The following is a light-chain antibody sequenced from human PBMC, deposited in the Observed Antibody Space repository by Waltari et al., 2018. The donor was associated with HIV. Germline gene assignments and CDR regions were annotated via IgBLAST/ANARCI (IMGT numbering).Light chain of an antibody. CDR3: QSYDRRLMWV. CDR2: QNT. Sequence: HSLLTQPPSVSGAPGQRVTISCTGSSSNIGAGYDVHWYQKYPGTAPKLLIFQNTSRPSGVPARFSCPKSVTSASLVITGLQAEDEADYYCQSYDRRLMWVFGGGTSLTV. CDR1: SSNIGAGYD. V-gene: IGLV1-40*01. J-gene: IGLJ2*01.